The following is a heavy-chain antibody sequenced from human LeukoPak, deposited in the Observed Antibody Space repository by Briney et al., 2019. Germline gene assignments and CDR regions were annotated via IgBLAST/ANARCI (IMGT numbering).Heavy chain of an antibody. CDR3: ARGDPHADL. Sequence: GGSLRLSCAASGFDLSTYEMNWVRQAPGKGLEWIADITISGHTKNYADSVTGRFTITRDNARTSLYLQMNSPRVEDTGVYYCARGDPHADLWGQGTLVTVSS. CDR2: ITISGHTK. V-gene: IGHV3-48*03. J-gene: IGHJ5*02. CDR1: GFDLSTYE.